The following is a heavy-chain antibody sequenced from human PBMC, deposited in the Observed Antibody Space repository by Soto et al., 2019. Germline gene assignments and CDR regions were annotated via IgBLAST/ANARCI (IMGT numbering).Heavy chain of an antibody. CDR3: ARAMIRGKNYYGMDV. D-gene: IGHD3-10*01. Sequence: PSETLSLTCTVSGGSISSSSYYWGWIRQPPGKGLEWIGSIYYSGSTYYNPSLKSRVTISVDTSKNQFSLRLSSVTAADTAVYYCARAMIRGKNYYGMDVWGQGTTVTVSS. CDR2: IYYSGST. V-gene: IGHV4-39*01. J-gene: IGHJ6*02. CDR1: GGSISSSSYY.